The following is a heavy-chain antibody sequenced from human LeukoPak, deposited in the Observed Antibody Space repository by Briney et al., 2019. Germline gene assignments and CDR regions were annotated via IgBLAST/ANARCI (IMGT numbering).Heavy chain of an antibody. CDR2: INAGNGNT. J-gene: IGHJ4*02. Sequence: GASVKVSCKASGYTFTSYYMHWVRQAPGQRLEWMGWINAGNGNTKYSQEFQGRVTITRDTSASTAYMELSSLRSEDMAVYYCARGEAATGYFDYWGQGTLVTVSS. D-gene: IGHD6-25*01. CDR3: ARGEAATGYFDY. CDR1: GYTFTSYY. V-gene: IGHV1-3*03.